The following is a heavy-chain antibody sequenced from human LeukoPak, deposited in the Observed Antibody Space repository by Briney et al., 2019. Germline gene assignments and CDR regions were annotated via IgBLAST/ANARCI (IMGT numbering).Heavy chain of an antibody. J-gene: IGHJ4*02. V-gene: IGHV3-74*01. CDR1: GFTFSTYW. Sequence: PGGSLRLSCAASGFTFSTYWMHWVRQAPGKGLVWVSRINSDGSTITYGDSVKGRFTISRDNAKNTLYPQMNSLRAEDTAVYYCARVTVSSSEVIFDYWGQGSLVTVSS. CDR2: INSDGSTI. D-gene: IGHD1-20*01. CDR3: ARVTVSSSEVIFDY.